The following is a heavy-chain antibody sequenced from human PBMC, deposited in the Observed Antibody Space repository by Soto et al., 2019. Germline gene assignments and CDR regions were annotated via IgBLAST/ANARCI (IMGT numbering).Heavy chain of an antibody. CDR3: ARDRVTIFGVGTEFDI. Sequence: SETLSLTSTVSVGSISSGGYYWSWIRQHPGKGLEWIGYIYYSGSTYYNPSLKSRVTISVDTSKNQFSLKLSSVTAADTAVYYCARDRVTIFGVGTEFDIWGQGTMVTVSS. CDR2: IYYSGST. J-gene: IGHJ3*02. V-gene: IGHV4-31*03. D-gene: IGHD3-3*01. CDR1: VGSISSGGYY.